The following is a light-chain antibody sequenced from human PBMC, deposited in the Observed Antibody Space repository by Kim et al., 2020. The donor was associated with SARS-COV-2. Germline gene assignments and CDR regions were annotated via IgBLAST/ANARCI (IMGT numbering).Light chain of an antibody. CDR2: DAS. J-gene: IGKJ2*01. CDR3: QQYNSFLYT. Sequence: TLSATVGDRVTITCRASQDINSWLAWYQQKPGKAPKLLIYDASTLETGVPSRFSGRRSGTEFTLTISSLQPDDFATYYCQQYNSFLYTFGQGTKLEI. V-gene: IGKV1-5*01. CDR1: QDINSW.